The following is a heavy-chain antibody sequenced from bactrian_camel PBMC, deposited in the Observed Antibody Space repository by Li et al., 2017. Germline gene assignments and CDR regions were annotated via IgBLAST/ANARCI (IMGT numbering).Heavy chain of an antibody. CDR1: GSKDNHAC. J-gene: IGHJ4*01. Sequence: HVQLVESGVGTVQAGGSLTLSCAVSGSKDNHACMAWFRQAPGKEREGVASIAGAGNPAYVDAVKGRFTISHVNANNTLHLQMNNLKPEDTAVYYCAADLGWCGSRPLQREFRNWGQGTQVTVS. CDR2: IAGAGNP. V-gene: IGHV3S53*01. CDR3: AADLGWCGSRPLQREFRN. D-gene: IGHD3*01.